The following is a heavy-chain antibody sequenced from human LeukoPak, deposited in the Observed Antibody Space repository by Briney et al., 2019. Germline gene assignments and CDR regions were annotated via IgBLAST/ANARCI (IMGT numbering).Heavy chain of an antibody. CDR2: IYHSGST. CDR1: GGSISSSNW. V-gene: IGHV4-4*02. CDR3: ARVYSSSWYFDY. Sequence: SGTLSLTCAVSGGSISSSNWWSWVRQPPGKGLEWIGEIYHSGSTNYNPSLKSRVTMSVDTSKNQFSLKLSSVTAADTAVYYCARVYSSSWYFDYWGQGTLVTVSS. D-gene: IGHD6-13*01. J-gene: IGHJ4*02.